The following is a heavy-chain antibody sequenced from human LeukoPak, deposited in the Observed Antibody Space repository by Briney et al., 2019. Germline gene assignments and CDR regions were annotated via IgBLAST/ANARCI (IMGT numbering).Heavy chain of an antibody. D-gene: IGHD4-17*01. Sequence: PGGSLRLSCATSGLTFTRYAMSWVRQAPGKGLEWVSGISSSGGVTYSADSVKGRFTISRDNSKNTLYLQMNSLRVEDTAVYYCAKAWGVTTDYWGQGTLVTVSS. J-gene: IGHJ4*02. CDR1: GLTFTRYA. CDR2: ISSSGGVT. V-gene: IGHV3-23*01. CDR3: AKAWGVTTDY.